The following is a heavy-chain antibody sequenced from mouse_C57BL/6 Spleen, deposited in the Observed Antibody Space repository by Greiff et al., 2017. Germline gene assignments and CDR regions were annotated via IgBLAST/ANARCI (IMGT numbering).Heavy chain of an antibody. CDR1: GYTFTDYN. J-gene: IGHJ3*01. V-gene: IGHV1-18*01. D-gene: IGHD4-1*01. Sequence: EVQVVESGPELVKPGASVKIPCKASGYTFTDYNMDWVKQSHGKSLEWIGDINPNNGGTIYNQKFKGKATLTVDKSSSTAYMELRSLTSEDTAVYYCARRGWDGSAYWGQGTLVTVSA. CDR2: INPNNGGT. CDR3: ARRGWDGSAY.